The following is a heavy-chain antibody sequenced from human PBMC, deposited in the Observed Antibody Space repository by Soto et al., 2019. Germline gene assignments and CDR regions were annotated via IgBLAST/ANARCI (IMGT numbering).Heavy chain of an antibody. CDR1: GDSIGSNVW. Sequence: PSETLSLTCDVSGDSIGSNVWWSWVRQPPGKGLEWIGEVYHNGLTDYNPSLRGRATMSADMSKNQFSLRVPSVTDADTALSYCARDAALPGEADRFDYWGQGALVTVSS. V-gene: IGHV4-4*02. CDR2: VYHNGLT. D-gene: IGHD2-15*01. J-gene: IGHJ4*02. CDR3: ARDAALPGEADRFDY.